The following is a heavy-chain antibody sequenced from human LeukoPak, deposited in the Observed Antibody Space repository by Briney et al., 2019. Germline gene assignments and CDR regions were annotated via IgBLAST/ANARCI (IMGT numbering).Heavy chain of an antibody. Sequence: ASVKVSCKASGYTFTAYYMHWVRQAPGRGLEWMGWINPNSGGTNYAQNFQGRVTMTRDTSITTAYMELSRLRSDDTAVYYCARDPPYNWNDGADNFDYWGQGTLVTVSS. CDR2: INPNSGGT. D-gene: IGHD1-1*01. CDR1: GYTFTAYY. J-gene: IGHJ4*02. CDR3: ARDPPYNWNDGADNFDY. V-gene: IGHV1-2*02.